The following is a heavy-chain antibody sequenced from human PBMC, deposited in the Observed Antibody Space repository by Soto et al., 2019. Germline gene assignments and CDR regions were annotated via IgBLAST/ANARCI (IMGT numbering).Heavy chain of an antibody. V-gene: IGHV4-38-2*01. J-gene: IGHJ4*02. CDR1: GHSIRSGSY. Sequence: ASETLSLTCGVSGHSIRSGSYWGWIRQPPGKGLEWIGSVYHSGSTHYNPSLKSRVTISVDTSKNHFSLRLTSVTAADTAIYYCARNRTGALFDYWGQGALVTVSS. CDR3: ARNRTGALFDY. D-gene: IGHD1-26*01. CDR2: VYHSGST.